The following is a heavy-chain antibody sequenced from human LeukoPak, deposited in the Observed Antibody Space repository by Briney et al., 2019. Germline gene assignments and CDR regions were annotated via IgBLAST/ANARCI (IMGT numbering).Heavy chain of an antibody. D-gene: IGHD3-22*01. CDR3: ARVLSADSPGFQH. CDR2: ISSSSSYI. CDR1: GFTFSSYS. J-gene: IGHJ1*01. Sequence: PGGSLRLSCAASGFTFSSYSMTWVRQAPGKGLEWVSSISSSSSYIYYADSVKGRFTISRDNAKSTLYLQMNSLRAEDTAVYYCARVLSADSPGFQHWGQGTLVTVSS. V-gene: IGHV3-21*01.